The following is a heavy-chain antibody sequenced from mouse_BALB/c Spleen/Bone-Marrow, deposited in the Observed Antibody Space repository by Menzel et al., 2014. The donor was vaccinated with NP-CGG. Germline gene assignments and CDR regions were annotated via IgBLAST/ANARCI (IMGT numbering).Heavy chain of an antibody. Sequence: LVESGAELMKPGASVKISCKATGYTFSSYWIERVKQRPGHGLEWIGEILPGSGSTNYNEKFKGKATFTADTSSNTAYMQLSSLTSEDSAVYYCARWVPYWEFAYWGQGTLVTVSA. D-gene: IGHD4-1*01. CDR2: ILPGSGST. V-gene: IGHV1-9*01. CDR3: ARWVPYWEFAY. J-gene: IGHJ3*01. CDR1: GYTFSSYW.